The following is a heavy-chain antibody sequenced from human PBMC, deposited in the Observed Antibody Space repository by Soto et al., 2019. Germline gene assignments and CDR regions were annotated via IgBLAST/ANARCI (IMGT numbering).Heavy chain of an antibody. D-gene: IGHD6-19*01. CDR1: GFSLSTSGVG. J-gene: IGHJ4*02. CDR3: AHGRGWLSDY. V-gene: IGHV2-5*02. CDR2: LYWDDDN. Sequence: QITLKESGPTLVKPTQTLTLTCTFSGFSLSTSGVGVGWIRQPPGKALEWLALLYWDDDNRYNPSLRSRLTLTKDTSKNPVVVTMTNTDPVDTATSYCAHGRGWLSDYWGQGTLVTVSS.